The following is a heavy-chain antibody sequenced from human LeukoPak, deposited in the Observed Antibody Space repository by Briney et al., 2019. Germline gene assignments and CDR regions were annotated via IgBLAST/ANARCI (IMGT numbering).Heavy chain of an antibody. D-gene: IGHD6-13*01. J-gene: IGHJ3*02. V-gene: IGHV3-43D*03. CDR3: AKPPGIAAAGTWAFDI. Sequence: GGSLRLSCAASGFTFDDYAMHWVRQAPGKGLEWVSLISWDGGSTYYADSVKGRFTISRDNSKNSLYLQMNSLRAEDTALYYCAKPPGIAAAGTWAFDIWGQGTMVTVSS. CDR1: GFTFDDYA. CDR2: ISWDGGST.